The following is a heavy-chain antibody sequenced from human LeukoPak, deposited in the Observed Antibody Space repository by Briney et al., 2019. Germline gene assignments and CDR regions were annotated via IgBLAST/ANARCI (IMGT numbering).Heavy chain of an antibody. CDR1: GYSISSGYY. CDR3: ARDYDSSGYYTNYFDY. J-gene: IGHJ4*02. V-gene: IGHV4-38-2*02. Sequence: SETLSLTCTVSGYSISSGYYWGWIRQPPGKGLEWIGSIYHSGSTYYNPSLKSRVTISVDTSKNQFSLKLSSVTAADTAVYYCARDYDSSGYYTNYFDYWGQGTLVTVSS. CDR2: IYHSGST. D-gene: IGHD3-22*01.